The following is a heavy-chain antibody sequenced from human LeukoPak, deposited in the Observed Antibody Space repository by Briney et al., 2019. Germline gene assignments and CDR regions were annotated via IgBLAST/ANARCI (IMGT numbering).Heavy chain of an antibody. CDR1: GYTFTSYG. V-gene: IGHV1-18*01. CDR2: ISAYNGNT. Sequence: GASVKVSCNASGYTFTSYGISWVRQAPGQGLEWMGWISAYNGNTNYAQKLQGRVTMTTDTSTSTAYMELRSLRSDDTAVYYCARDRRIAVAGKGFNYYYYGMDVWGQGTTVTVSS. CDR3: ARDRRIAVAGKGFNYYYYGMDV. D-gene: IGHD6-19*01. J-gene: IGHJ6*02.